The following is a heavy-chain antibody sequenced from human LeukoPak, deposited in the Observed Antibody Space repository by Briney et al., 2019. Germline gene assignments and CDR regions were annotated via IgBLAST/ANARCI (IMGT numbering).Heavy chain of an antibody. D-gene: IGHD6-19*01. Sequence: SETLSLTCTVSGGSISSSSYYWGWIRQPPGKGLEWIGSIYYSGSTYYNPSLKSRVTISVDTSKNQFSLKLSSVTAADTAVYYRAIYSSGWYADYFDYWGQGTLVTVSS. J-gene: IGHJ4*02. CDR3: AIYSSGWYADYFDY. CDR2: IYYSGST. CDR1: GGSISSSSYY. V-gene: IGHV4-39*01.